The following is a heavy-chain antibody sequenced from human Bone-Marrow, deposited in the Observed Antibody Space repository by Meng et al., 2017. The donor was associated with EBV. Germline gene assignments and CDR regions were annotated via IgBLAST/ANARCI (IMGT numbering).Heavy chain of an antibody. CDR2: IHGYSANT. D-gene: IGHD3-10*01. V-gene: IGHV1-18*01. CDR3: VRFSNYVLDH. Sequence: ELVQSGGEVQKPGASVRGSCKTSGYTFSSFTLNWVRQVPGQGFEWVGWIHGYSANTHYAQKFHGRVNMSTDTSTDTSYMELKNLRPDDTAIYYCVRFSNYVLDHWGQGTLVTVSS. CDR1: GYTFSSFT. J-gene: IGHJ4*02.